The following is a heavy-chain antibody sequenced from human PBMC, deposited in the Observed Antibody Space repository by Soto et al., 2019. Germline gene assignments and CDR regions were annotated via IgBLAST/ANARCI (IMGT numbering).Heavy chain of an antibody. CDR3: AKDRGESTTGTFDY. CDR2: VSDSGGST. CDR1: GFTFSTYA. Sequence: GGSLRLSCAASGFTFSTYAMSWVRQAPGKGLECVSGVSDSGGSTYYADSVKGRFTISRDNSKNTLYLQMNSLRAEDTAVYYCAKDRGESTTGTFDYWGQGSLVTVSS. D-gene: IGHD1-1*01. V-gene: IGHV3-23*01. J-gene: IGHJ4*02.